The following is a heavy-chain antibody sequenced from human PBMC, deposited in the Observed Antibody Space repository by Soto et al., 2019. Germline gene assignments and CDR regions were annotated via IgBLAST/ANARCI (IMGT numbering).Heavy chain of an antibody. D-gene: IGHD2-8*02. V-gene: IGHV4-31*03. CDR1: GGSISSGGYY. Sequence: KTSETLSLTCTVSGGSISSGGYYWSWIRQHPGKGLEWIGYIYYSGSTNYNPSLKSRVTISVDTSKNQFSLKLTSVTAADTAVYYCARDKITGLFDYWGQGTLVTVSS. CDR3: ARDKITGLFDY. CDR2: IYYSGST. J-gene: IGHJ4*02.